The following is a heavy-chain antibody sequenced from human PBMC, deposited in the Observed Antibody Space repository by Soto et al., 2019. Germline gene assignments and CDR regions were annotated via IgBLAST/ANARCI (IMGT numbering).Heavy chain of an antibody. J-gene: IGHJ4*02. CDR3: LKEHIKLWQYDY. CDR1: GFLFSNAC. V-gene: IGHV3-15*01. D-gene: IGHD3-16*01. Sequence: PGGSXRLSCAASGFLFSNACMSWVRQGPGKGLEWVARIKSQSDGGATEYAAAVKGRFTISRDDSNNAVYLQMDSLTSDDTAVYYCLKEHIKLWQYDYWGQGTPVNVSS. CDR2: IKSQSDGGAT.